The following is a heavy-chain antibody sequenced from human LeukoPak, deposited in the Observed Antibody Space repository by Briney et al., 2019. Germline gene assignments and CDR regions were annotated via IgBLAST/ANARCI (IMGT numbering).Heavy chain of an antibody. CDR1: GFTFSSYW. CDR3: ARDSDQLLYPVYYYYYMDV. CDR2: IKQDGSEK. Sequence: GGSLRLSCAAPGFTFSSYWMSWVRQAPGKGLEWVANIKQDGSEKYYVDSVKGRFTISRDNAKNSLYLQMNSLRAEDTAVYYCARDSDQLLYPVYYYYYMDVWGKGTTVTVSS. J-gene: IGHJ6*03. V-gene: IGHV3-7*01. D-gene: IGHD2-2*02.